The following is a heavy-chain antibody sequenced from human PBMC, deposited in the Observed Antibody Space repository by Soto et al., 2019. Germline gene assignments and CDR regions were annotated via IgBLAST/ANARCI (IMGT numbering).Heavy chain of an antibody. CDR2: IYYSGST. CDR1: GGSISSGGYY. Sequence: PSETLSLTCTVSGGSISSGGYYWSWIRQHPGKGLEWIGYIYYSGSTYYNPSLKSRVTISVDTSKNQFSLKLSSVTAADTAVYYCARDLGYSSSWDNWFDPWGQGTLVTVS. CDR3: ARDLGYSSSWDNWFDP. J-gene: IGHJ5*02. V-gene: IGHV4-31*03. D-gene: IGHD6-13*01.